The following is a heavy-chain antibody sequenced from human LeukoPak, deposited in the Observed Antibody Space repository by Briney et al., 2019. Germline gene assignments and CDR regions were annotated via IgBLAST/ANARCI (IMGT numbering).Heavy chain of an antibody. CDR3: ARESYYYDSSGYYLNYYYYYMDV. CDR2: ISAYNGNT. CDR1: GYTFTSYG. D-gene: IGHD3-22*01. V-gene: IGHV1-18*01. J-gene: IGHJ6*03. Sequence: ASVKVSCNASGYTFTSYGISWVRQAPGQGLEWMGWISAYNGNTNYAQKLQGRVTMTTDTSTSTAYMELRSLRSDDTAVYYCARESYYYDSSGYYLNYYYYYMDVWGKGTTVTISS.